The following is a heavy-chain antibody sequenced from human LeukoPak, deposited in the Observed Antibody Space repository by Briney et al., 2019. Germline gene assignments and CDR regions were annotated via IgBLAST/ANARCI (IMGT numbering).Heavy chain of an antibody. CDR2: IIPIFGTA. D-gene: IGHD2-15*01. CDR1: GGTFSSYA. CDR3: ATHYEGMVVAATRWSEYGAFDI. V-gene: IGHV1-69*13. J-gene: IGHJ3*02. Sequence: ASVKVSCKASGGTFSSYAISWVRQAPGQGFEWMGGIIPIFGTANYAQKFQGRVTITADESTSTAYMELSSLRSEDTAVYYCATHYEGMVVAATRWSEYGAFDIWGQGTMVTVSS.